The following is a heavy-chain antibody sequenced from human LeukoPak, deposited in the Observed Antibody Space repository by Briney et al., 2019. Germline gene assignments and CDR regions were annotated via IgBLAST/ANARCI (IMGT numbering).Heavy chain of an antibody. V-gene: IGHV4-4*07. CDR1: GGSISSYY. CDR3: ARAQDLNWFVP. CDR2: IYTSGST. Sequence: KASETLSLTCTVSGGSISSYYWSWIRQPAGKGLEWIGRIYTSGSTNYNPSLKSRVTMSVDTSKTQCSLKLSSVTAADTAVYSCARAQDLNWFVPWGQGTLVTVSS. J-gene: IGHJ5*02.